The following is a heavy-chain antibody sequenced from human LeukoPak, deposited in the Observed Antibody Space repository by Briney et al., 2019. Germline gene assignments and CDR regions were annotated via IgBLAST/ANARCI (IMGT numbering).Heavy chain of an antibody. CDR1: GFTFSSYW. CDR3: ARGRGSGWYGSDNWFDP. D-gene: IGHD6-19*01. V-gene: IGHV3-7*01. J-gene: IGHJ5*02. CDR2: IKQDGSEK. Sequence: GRSLRLSCAASGFTFSSYWMRWVRQAPGKGLESVANIKQDGSEKYYVDSVKGRFTISRDNAKNSLYLQMNSLRAEDTAVYYCARGRGSGWYGSDNWFDPWGQGTLVTVSS.